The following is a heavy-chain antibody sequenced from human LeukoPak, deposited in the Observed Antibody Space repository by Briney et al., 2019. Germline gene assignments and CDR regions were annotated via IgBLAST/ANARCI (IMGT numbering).Heavy chain of an antibody. D-gene: IGHD2-2*01. CDR2: IYTSGST. V-gene: IGHV4-61*02. Sequence: SETLSLTCTVSGGSITSSSYYWSWIRQPAGKGLEWIGRIYTSGSTNYNPSLKSRVTISVDTSKNQFSLKLSSVTAADTAVYYCARYCSSTSCYGHDYWGQGTLVTVSS. CDR1: GGSITSSSYY. J-gene: IGHJ4*02. CDR3: ARYCSSTSCYGHDY.